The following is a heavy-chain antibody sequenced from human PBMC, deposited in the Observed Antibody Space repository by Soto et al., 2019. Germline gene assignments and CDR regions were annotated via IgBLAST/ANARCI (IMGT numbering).Heavy chain of an antibody. CDR2: IYWDDDK. Sequence: SGPTLVNPTQTLTLTCTFSGFSLSTSGVGVGWIRQPPGKALEWLALIYWDDDKRYSPSLKSRLTITKDTSKNQVVLTMTNMDPVDTATYYCAHRQRSRFSLINPVAFDYWGKGTLVTVSS. CDR1: GFSLSTSGVG. V-gene: IGHV2-5*02. D-gene: IGHD3-10*01. J-gene: IGHJ4*02. CDR3: AHRQRSRFSLINPVAFDY.